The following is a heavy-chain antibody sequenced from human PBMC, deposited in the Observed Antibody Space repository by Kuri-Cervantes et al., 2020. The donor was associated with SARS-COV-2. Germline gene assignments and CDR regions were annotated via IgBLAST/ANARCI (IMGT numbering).Heavy chain of an antibody. Sequence: SETLSLTCTASGGSISRHYWSWIRQPPGKGLEWIGYIYYGGSTNYNPSHKNRVTISIDTSKKQFSLMLSSMTAADTAVYYCASQVTIFGVEYDAFDIWGQGTTVTVSS. CDR3: ASQVTIFGVEYDAFDI. CDR1: GGSISRHY. V-gene: IGHV4-59*11. J-gene: IGHJ3*02. D-gene: IGHD3-3*01. CDR2: IYYGGST.